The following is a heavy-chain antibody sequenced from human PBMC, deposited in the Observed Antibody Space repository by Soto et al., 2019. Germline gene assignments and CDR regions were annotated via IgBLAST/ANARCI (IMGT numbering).Heavy chain of an antibody. D-gene: IGHD3-10*01. Sequence: QVQLVQSVAEVKRPGASVKVSCKASGYSFTSTGISWVRQAPGQGPEWMGWTSTFNGEAKYAQKLQGRVNMTTDTSTTTAYMELRSLTSDDTAVYYCARDLDGSGSYFTDYWGQGTLVTVAS. J-gene: IGHJ4*02. CDR3: ARDLDGSGSYFTDY. CDR2: TSTFNGEA. V-gene: IGHV1-18*01. CDR1: GYSFTSTG.